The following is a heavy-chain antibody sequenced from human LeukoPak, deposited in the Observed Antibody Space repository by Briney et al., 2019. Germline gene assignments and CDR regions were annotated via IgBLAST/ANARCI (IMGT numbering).Heavy chain of an antibody. D-gene: IGHD6-13*01. CDR3: ARRYSGAFDY. CDR1: GGSISSSSYY. CDR2: IYYSGST. V-gene: IGHV4-39*01. Sequence: PSETLSLTCTVSGGSISSSSYYWGWIRPPPGQGLEWIGSIYYSGSTSYNPSLKSRVTIFVDTSKNQFSLKLSSVTAADTAVYYCARRYSGAFDYWGQGTLVTVSS. J-gene: IGHJ4*02.